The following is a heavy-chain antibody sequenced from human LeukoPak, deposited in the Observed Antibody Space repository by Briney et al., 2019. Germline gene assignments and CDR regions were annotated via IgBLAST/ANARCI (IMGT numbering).Heavy chain of an antibody. J-gene: IGHJ4*02. V-gene: IGHV4-59*12. CDR1: GDSISSYY. Sequence: PSETLSLTCTVSGDSISSYYWSWIRQPPGKGLEWIGYIYYSGNTNYNPSLKSRVTMSVDTSKNQFSLKLSSVTAADTAVYYCAREWDYDSRAFDYWGQGTLVTVSS. CDR3: AREWDYDSRAFDY. D-gene: IGHD3-22*01. CDR2: IYYSGNT.